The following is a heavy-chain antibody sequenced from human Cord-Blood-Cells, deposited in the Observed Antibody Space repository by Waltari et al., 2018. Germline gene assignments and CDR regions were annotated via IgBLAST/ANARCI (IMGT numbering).Heavy chain of an antibody. Sequence: QVQLQQWGAGLLTPSETLSLNCAVYGGFFSGSYWSWIRQPPGKGLEWIGEINHSGSTNYNPSLKSRVTISVDTSKNQFSLKLSSVTAADTAVYYCARAGYRDYSKIFDYWGQGTLVTVSS. CDR2: INHSGST. J-gene: IGHJ4*02. CDR3: ARAGYRDYSKIFDY. CDR1: GGFFSGSY. D-gene: IGHD4-4*01. V-gene: IGHV4-34*01.